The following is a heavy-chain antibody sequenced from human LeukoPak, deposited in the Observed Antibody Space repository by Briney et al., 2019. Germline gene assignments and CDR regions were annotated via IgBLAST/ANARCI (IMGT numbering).Heavy chain of an antibody. D-gene: IGHD3-3*02. V-gene: IGHV3-21*04. Sequence: GGSLRLSCAASGFIFSSYSMSWVRQAPGKGLEWVSSISTSSSYIYYADSVKGRFTISRDNSKNTLYLQMNSLRAEDTAVYFCAKSNDWHFDVEIDFWGQGTLVTVSS. CDR1: GFIFSSYS. CDR3: AKSNDWHFDVEIDF. CDR2: ISTSSSYI. J-gene: IGHJ4*02.